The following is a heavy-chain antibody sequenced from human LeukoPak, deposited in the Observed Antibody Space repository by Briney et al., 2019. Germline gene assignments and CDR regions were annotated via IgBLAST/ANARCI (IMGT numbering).Heavy chain of an antibody. V-gene: IGHV5-51*01. Sequence: GESLKISCKGSGYSFTSYWLGWVRQMPGKGLEWMGIIYPGDSDTRYSPSFQGQVTISADKSISTAYLQWSSLKASDTAMYYCARLVGYCSSTSCYSFNWFDPWGQGTLVTVSS. CDR2: IYPGDSDT. CDR1: GYSFTSYW. CDR3: ARLVGYCSSTSCYSFNWFDP. J-gene: IGHJ5*02. D-gene: IGHD2-2*03.